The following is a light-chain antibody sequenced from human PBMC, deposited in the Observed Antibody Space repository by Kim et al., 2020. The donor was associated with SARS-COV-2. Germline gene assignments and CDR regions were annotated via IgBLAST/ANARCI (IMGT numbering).Light chain of an antibody. CDR3: HSRDSSGNLLL. CDR1: SLRAYY. J-gene: IGLJ2*01. V-gene: IGLV3-19*01. Sequence: SSELTQDPAVSVALGQTVRITCQGDSLRAYYASWFQQKPGQAPVLVIYGTNKRPSGIPDRFSGSSSGNTASLTITGAQAEDEADFYCHSRDSSGNLLLFG. CDR2: GTN.